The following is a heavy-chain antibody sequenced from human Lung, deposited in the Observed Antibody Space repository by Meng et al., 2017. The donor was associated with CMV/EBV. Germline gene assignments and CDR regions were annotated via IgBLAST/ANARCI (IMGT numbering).Heavy chain of an antibody. J-gene: IGHJ4*02. V-gene: IGHV3-11*01. CDR2: SSSSGSTI. CDR1: GFTFSDYY. D-gene: IGHD2-21*01. Sequence: GSLRLSCAASGFTFSDYYMSWIRQAPGKGLEWVSYSSSSGSTIYYADSVQGRFTISRDNAKHSLYLQMNSLRAEDTAVFYCARGRCGGDCYLHDYLGQGXLVTVSS. CDR3: ARGRCGGDCYLHDY.